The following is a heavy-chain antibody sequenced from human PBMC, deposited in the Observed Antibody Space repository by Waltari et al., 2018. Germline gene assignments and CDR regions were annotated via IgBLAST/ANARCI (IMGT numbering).Heavy chain of an antibody. Sequence: QLVQSGGGWVQPGGFLRLSCAASEFTFSTSVMNWVRQAPGKGLEWLAYISSSGSTTYYADSVKGRFTISRDNAKNSLYLQMNSLRDEDTAVYYCAGTFYFDSWGQGTLVTVSS. V-gene: IGHV3-48*02. CDR2: ISSSGSTT. CDR3: AGTFYFDS. CDR1: EFTFSTSV. J-gene: IGHJ4*02.